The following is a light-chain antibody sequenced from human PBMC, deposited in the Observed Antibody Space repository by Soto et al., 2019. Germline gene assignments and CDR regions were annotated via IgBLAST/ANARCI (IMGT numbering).Light chain of an antibody. CDR3: NSYTTLSNRV. CDR1: SSDVGAYNY. Sequence: QSALTQPASVSGSPGQSITISCTGTSSDVGAYNYVSWYRQHPGKAPKLVIYEVTNRPSGVSDRFSGSKSGNTASLTISGLQAEDEANYYCNSYTTLSNRVFGTGTKVTVL. V-gene: IGLV2-14*01. J-gene: IGLJ1*01. CDR2: EVT.